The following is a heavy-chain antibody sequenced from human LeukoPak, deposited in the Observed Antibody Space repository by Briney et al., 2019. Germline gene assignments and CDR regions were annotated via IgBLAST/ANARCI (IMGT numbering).Heavy chain of an antibody. V-gene: IGHV3-23*01. J-gene: IGHJ5*02. CDR1: GFTFSSFA. Sequence: GGSLRLSCVASGFTFSSFAMSWVRQAPGKGLQWVSVISGSGGSTDYADSVKGRYTISRDNSKNTLYLQMNSLRAEDTAVYYCAKEDVGRIHLERRGFDPWGQGTLVTVSS. CDR3: AKEDVGRIHLERRGFDP. CDR2: ISGSGGST. D-gene: IGHD1-1*01.